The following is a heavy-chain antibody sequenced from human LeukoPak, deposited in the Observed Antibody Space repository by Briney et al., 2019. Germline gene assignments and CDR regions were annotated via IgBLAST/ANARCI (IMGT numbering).Heavy chain of an antibody. Sequence: GGSLRLSCAASGFTFDDYGMHWVRQAPGKGLEWVSLISGDGHITNYTDSVKGRFTISRDNNKNSLYLQMNSLRAEDTALYYCVKDPTGGDSAYWGAGTLVTVSS. D-gene: IGHD1-14*01. CDR1: GFTFDDYG. CDR3: VKDPTGGDSAY. CDR2: ISGDGHIT. V-gene: IGHV3-43*02. J-gene: IGHJ4*02.